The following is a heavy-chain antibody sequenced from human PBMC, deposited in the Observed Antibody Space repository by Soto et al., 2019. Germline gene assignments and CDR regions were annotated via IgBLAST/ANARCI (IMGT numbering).Heavy chain of an antibody. CDR1: GFIFDDYS. CDR2: ISWNSGTI. D-gene: IGHD6-13*01. Sequence: EVQLVESGGGLVQPGRSLRLSCAASGFIFDDYSMHWVRQAPGKGLEWVSGISWNSGTIAYADSVKGRFTISRDHAKNSLYLQMNSLRVEDTALYYCAKVHSSTWMYYFDDWGQGTLVTVSS. CDR3: AKVHSSTWMYYFDD. J-gene: IGHJ4*02. V-gene: IGHV3-9*01.